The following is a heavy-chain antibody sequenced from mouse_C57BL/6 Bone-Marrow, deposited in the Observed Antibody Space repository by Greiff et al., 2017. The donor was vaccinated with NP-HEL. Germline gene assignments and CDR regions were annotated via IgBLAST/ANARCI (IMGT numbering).Heavy chain of an antibody. V-gene: IGHV1-18*01. Sequence: EVQLQQSGPELVKPGASVKIPCKASGYTFTDYNMDWVKQSHGKSLEWIGDINPNNGGTIYNQKFKGKATLTVDKSSSTAYMELRSLTSEDTAVYYCARYYYGSSYGGYFDVWGTGTTVTVSS. CDR2: INPNNGGT. CDR3: ARYYYGSSYGGYFDV. J-gene: IGHJ1*03. D-gene: IGHD1-1*01. CDR1: GYTFTDYN.